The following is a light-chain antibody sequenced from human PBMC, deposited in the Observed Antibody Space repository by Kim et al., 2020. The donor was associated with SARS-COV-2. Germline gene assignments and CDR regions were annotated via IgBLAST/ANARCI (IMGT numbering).Light chain of an antibody. Sequence: DIQMTQSPSSLSASVGGRVTITCRASQDIQNQLTWIQQKPGQAPKSLIYDTSSLQSGVPSKFSGSASGTEFTLTINSLQPEDFATYYCQQYNAFPLTFGGGTKVDIK. V-gene: IGKV1-16*02. CDR2: DTS. J-gene: IGKJ4*01. CDR1: QDIQNQ. CDR3: QQYNAFPLT.